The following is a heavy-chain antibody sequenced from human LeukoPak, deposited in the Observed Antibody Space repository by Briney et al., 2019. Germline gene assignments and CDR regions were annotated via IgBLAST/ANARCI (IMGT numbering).Heavy chain of an antibody. CDR2: ISGSSGGT. CDR3: ARRRLQIDY. Sequence: PGGSLRLSCAGSGFTFSSYAMSWVRQAPGKGLEWVSGISGSSGGTYYAESVKGRFIISRDSSQNTLYLQMHSLKVEDTAIYYCARRRLQIDYWGQGTLVTVSS. J-gene: IGHJ4*02. V-gene: IGHV3-23*01. CDR1: GFTFSSYA. D-gene: IGHD4-11*01.